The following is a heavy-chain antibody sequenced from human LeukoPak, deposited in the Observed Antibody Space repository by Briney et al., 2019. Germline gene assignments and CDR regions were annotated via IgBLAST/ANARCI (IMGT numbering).Heavy chain of an antibody. CDR3: VRGEGRGCWFDP. V-gene: IGHV3-20*04. Sequence: PGGSLSLSCATSGFTFEDHGLSWVRQPPGKGLEWVSRINWNGGRTGYSDSVKGRFTISRDDAKKSVHLQMNSLRVEDTAVYYCVRGEGRGCWFDPWGKGILVTVSS. D-gene: IGHD1-26*01. J-gene: IGHJ5*02. CDR2: INWNGGRT. CDR1: GFTFEDHG.